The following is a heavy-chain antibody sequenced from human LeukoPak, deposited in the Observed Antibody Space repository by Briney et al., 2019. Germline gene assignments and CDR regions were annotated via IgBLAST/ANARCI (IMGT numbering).Heavy chain of an antibody. J-gene: IGHJ4*02. V-gene: IGHV4-59*08. CDR2: MSYSGSA. CDR1: GGSISSSY. Sequence: SETLSLTCTVSGGSISSSYWSWIRQSAGKGLEWIGYMSYSGSANYNPSLKSRVTISVDTSKNQFSLKLSSVTATDTAVYFCARLQHSGGYYYDYWGQGTLVTVSS. D-gene: IGHD3-22*01. CDR3: ARLQHSGGYYYDY.